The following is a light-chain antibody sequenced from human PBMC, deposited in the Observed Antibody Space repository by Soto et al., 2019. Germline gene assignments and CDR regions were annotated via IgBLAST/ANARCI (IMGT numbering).Light chain of an antibody. Sequence: QSALTQPASVSGSPGQSITISCTGTSSDVGGYNYVSWYQQHPGKAPKLMIYEVSSRPSGVSNRFSGSKSGNTASLSISGLQAEDEADYYCSSYAGSYTLVFGGGTKLTVL. J-gene: IGLJ2*01. V-gene: IGLV2-14*01. CDR3: SSYAGSYTLV. CDR2: EVS. CDR1: SSDVGGYNY.